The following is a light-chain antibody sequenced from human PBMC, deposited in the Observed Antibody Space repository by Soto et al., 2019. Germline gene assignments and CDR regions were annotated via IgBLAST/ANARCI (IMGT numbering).Light chain of an antibody. CDR2: NNN. Sequence: QSVLTQPPSASGTPGQRVNIACSGSSSNIETNTVDLYQHLPGTAPKVLIFNNNQRPSWVPDLFSGSKSGTSASLAISVLQSEVEAHYYCAVWDDSLSGMIFGGGTKVTVL. CDR3: AVWDDSLSGMI. V-gene: IGLV1-44*01. J-gene: IGLJ2*01. CDR1: SSNIETNT.